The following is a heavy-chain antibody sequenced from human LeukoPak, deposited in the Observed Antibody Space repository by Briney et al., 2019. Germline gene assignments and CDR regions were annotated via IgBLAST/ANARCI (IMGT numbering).Heavy chain of an antibody. J-gene: IGHJ4*02. CDR3: ARESPACGEDCYFDY. D-gene: IGHD2-21*02. V-gene: IGHV3-30-3*01. CDR2: ISYDGTNK. Sequence: GGSLRLSCAASGFTIGSYAMHWVRQAPGRGLEWVAGISYDGTNKYYADSVKGRFTISRDNSKNTLYLQMNSLRTDDTAVYYCARESPACGEDCYFDYWGQGTLVTVSS. CDR1: GFTIGSYA.